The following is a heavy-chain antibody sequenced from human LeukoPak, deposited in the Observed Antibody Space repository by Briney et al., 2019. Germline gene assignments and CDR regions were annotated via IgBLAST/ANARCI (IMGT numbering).Heavy chain of an antibody. D-gene: IGHD3-22*01. CDR3: ARDEYYYDSSGYYSPYYFDY. V-gene: IGHV1-18*01. Sequence: ASVKVSCKSSGYTFARHGITWVRQAPGQGLEWMGLVSPYNDNTNYAQKLQGRVNMTTDTSTSTAYMELRSLRSDDTAVYYCARDEYYYDSSGYYSPYYFDYWGQGTLVTVSS. CDR1: GYTFARHG. J-gene: IGHJ4*02. CDR2: VSPYNDNT.